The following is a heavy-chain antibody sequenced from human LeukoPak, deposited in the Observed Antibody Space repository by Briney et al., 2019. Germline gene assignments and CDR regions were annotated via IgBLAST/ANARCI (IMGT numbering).Heavy chain of an antibody. CDR3: AGNTYGSSDFDY. CDR2: IYYSGST. J-gene: IGHJ4*02. D-gene: IGHD5-18*01. Sequence: SETLSLTCTVSGGSIRSSSYYWGWIRQHPGKGLEWIGSIYYSGSTYYNPSLKSRVTISVDTSKNQFSLKLSSVTAADTAVYYCAGNTYGSSDFDYWGQGTLVTVSS. CDR1: GGSIRSSSYY. V-gene: IGHV4-39*01.